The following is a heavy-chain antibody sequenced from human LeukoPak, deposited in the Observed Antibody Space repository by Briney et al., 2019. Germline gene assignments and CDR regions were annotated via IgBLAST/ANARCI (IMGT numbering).Heavy chain of an antibody. Sequence: GGSLRLSCAASGFTFSSYAMSWVRQAPGKGLEWVSAISGSGGSTYYADSVKGRFTISRDNSKNTLYLQMNSLRAEDTAVYYCAKIMRYYDSSGYYSNYFDYWGQGTLVTVYS. V-gene: IGHV3-23*01. J-gene: IGHJ4*02. CDR2: ISGSGGST. CDR1: GFTFSSYA. D-gene: IGHD3-22*01. CDR3: AKIMRYYDSSGYYSNYFDY.